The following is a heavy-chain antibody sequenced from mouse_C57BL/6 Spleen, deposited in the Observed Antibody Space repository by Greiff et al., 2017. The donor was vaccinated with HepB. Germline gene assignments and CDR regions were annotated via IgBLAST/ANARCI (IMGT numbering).Heavy chain of an antibody. CDR3: AREGNYYGSSWFAY. J-gene: IGHJ3*01. CDR2: IYPGSGST. V-gene: IGHV1-55*01. CDR1: GYTFTSYW. Sequence: QVQLQHPGAELVKPGASVKMSCKASGYTFTSYWITWVKQRPGQGLEWIGDIYPGSGSTNYNEKFKSKATLTVDTSSSTAYMQLSSLTSEDSAVYYCAREGNYYGSSWFAYWGQGTLVTVSA. D-gene: IGHD1-1*01.